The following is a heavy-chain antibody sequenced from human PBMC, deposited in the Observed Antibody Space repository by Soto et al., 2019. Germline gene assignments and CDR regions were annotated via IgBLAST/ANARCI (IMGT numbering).Heavy chain of an antibody. CDR1: GFTFINYA. CDR3: VRDLYRSATMPCLDH. CDR2: ISDTGGDS. Sequence: PWGSLRLSCEASGFTFINYAISCVRHSPLKGLEWVASISDTGGDSYYADSMDGRFTISRDNSKNTLYLQINSLRAEDTAVYYCVRDLYRSATMPCLDHWGQGTLVTVSS. J-gene: IGHJ4*02. V-gene: IGHV3-23*01. D-gene: IGHD1-1*01.